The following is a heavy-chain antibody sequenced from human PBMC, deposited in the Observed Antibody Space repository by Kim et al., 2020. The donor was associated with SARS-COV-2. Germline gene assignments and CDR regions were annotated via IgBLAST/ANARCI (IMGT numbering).Heavy chain of an antibody. Sequence: SETLSLTCTVSGGSISRYYWSWIRQPPGKGLEWIGYIYYSGSTNYNPSLKSRVTISVDTSKNQFSLKLSSVTAADTAVYYCARLRYFDILTGSGAAFDI. D-gene: IGHD3-9*01. CDR2: IYYSGST. V-gene: IGHV4-59*13. J-gene: IGHJ3*02. CDR1: GGSISRYY. CDR3: ARLRYFDILTGSGAAFDI.